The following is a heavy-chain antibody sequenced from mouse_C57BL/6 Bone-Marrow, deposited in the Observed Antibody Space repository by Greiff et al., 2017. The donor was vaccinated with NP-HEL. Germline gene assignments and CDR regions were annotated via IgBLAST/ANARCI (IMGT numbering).Heavy chain of an antibody. Sequence: EVQVVESGGGLVKPGGSLKLSCAASGFTFSDYGMHWVRQAPEKGLEWVAYISSGSSTIYYAATVQGRFPISRDNAKNTLFLQMTSQRSEDTAMYYCARHDDYDEPYYAKDDWGQGASVTVSA. CDR2: ISSGSSTI. J-gene: IGHJ4*01. CDR3: ARHDDYDEPYYAKDD. D-gene: IGHD2-4*01. V-gene: IGHV5-17*01. CDR1: GFTFSDYG.